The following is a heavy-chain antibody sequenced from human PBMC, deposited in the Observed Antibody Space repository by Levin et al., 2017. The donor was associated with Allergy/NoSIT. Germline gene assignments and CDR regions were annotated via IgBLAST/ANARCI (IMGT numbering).Heavy chain of an antibody. CDR2: ISGSGGST. D-gene: IGHD6-19*01. J-gene: IGHJ4*02. Sequence: GGSLRLSCAASGFTFSSYAMSWVRQAPGKGLEWVSAISGSGGSTYYADSVKGRFTISRDNSKNTLYLQMNSLRAEDTAVYYCAKTLNGVSSGWAFDYWGQGTLVTVSS. CDR3: AKTLNGVSSGWAFDY. CDR1: GFTFSSYA. V-gene: IGHV3-23*01.